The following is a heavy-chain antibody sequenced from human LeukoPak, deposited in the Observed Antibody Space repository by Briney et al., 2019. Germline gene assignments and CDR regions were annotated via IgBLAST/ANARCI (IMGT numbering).Heavy chain of an antibody. CDR3: VLDYGDYAFDY. D-gene: IGHD4-17*01. CDR1: GGSFSSSTYY. V-gene: IGHV4-39*01. Sequence: SETLSLTCTVSGGSFSSSTYYWGWIRQSPGKGLEWIGNIYYSGNTYYNPSLKSRVTISVDTSKNQFSRKLSSVTAADTAVYYCVLDYGDYAFDYWGQGTLVTVSS. J-gene: IGHJ4*02. CDR2: IYYSGNT.